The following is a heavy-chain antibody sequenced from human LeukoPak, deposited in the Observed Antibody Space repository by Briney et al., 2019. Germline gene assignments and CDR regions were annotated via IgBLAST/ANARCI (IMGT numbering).Heavy chain of an antibody. CDR2: INHSGST. D-gene: IGHD2-15*01. CDR3: ARGTVVVVVAANNYYYYMDV. V-gene: IGHV4-34*01. CDR1: GGSFSGYY. Sequence: SETLSLTCAVYGGSFSGYYWSWIRQPPGKGPEWIGEINHSGSTNYNPSLKSRVTISVDTSKNQFSLKLSSVTAADTAVYYCARGTVVVVVAANNYYYYMDVWGKGTTVTVSS. J-gene: IGHJ6*03.